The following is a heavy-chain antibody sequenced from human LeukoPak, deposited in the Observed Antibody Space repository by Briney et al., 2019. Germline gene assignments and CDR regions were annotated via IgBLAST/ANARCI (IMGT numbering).Heavy chain of an antibody. CDR3: ASGSSSGTTDY. CDR2: IIPILGVA. CDR1: GGTFSSYA. J-gene: IGHJ4*02. Sequence: SVKVSCKASGGTFSSYAISWVRQAPGQGLEWMGRIIPILGVANYAQKFQGRVTITADKSTSTAYTELSSLRSEDTAVYYCASGSSSGTTDYWGQGTLVTVSS. D-gene: IGHD6-19*01. V-gene: IGHV1-69*04.